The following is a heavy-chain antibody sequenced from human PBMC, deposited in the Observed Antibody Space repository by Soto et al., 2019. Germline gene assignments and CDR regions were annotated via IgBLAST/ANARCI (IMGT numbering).Heavy chain of an antibody. V-gene: IGHV3-30-3*01. CDR1: GFTFSSFA. CDR2: ISYDGTTK. D-gene: IGHD6-6*01. CDR3: ASAAAARPAAWY. J-gene: IGHJ4*02. Sequence: PGGSLRLSCAASGFTFSSFAIHWVRQAPGKGLEWVAAISYDGTTKFYADSVKGRSTISRDNSKNTLYLQMNSLRGEDTAMYYCASAAAARPAAWYWGQATRVTVPS.